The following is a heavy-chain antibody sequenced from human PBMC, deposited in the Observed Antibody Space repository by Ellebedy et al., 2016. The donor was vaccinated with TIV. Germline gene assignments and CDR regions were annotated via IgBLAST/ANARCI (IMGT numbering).Heavy chain of an antibody. CDR2: IIGMFGTT. V-gene: IGHV1-69*05. J-gene: IGHJ4*02. Sequence: AASVKVSCKASGGTFSSYAISWVRQGPGQGLEWMGGIIGMFGTTSYAQKFQARVTITRDMSTSTAYMELSSLRSDDTAIYYCAALPTYWGQGTLVTVSS. CDR3: AALPTY. CDR1: GGTFSSYA.